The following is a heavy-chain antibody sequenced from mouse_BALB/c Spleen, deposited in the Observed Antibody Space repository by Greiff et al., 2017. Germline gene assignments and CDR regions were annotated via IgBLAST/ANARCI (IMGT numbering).Heavy chain of an antibody. CDR3: ARDQGITTGGVDY. Sequence: EVMLVKSGGGLVKPGGSLKLSCAASGFTFSDYYMYWVRQTPEKRLEWVATISDGGSYTYYPDSVKGRFTISRDNAKNNLYLQMSSLKSEDTAMYYCARDQGITTGGVDYWGQGTTLTVSS. V-gene: IGHV5-4*02. CDR1: GFTFSDYY. D-gene: IGHD2-4*01. J-gene: IGHJ2*01. CDR2: ISDGGSYT.